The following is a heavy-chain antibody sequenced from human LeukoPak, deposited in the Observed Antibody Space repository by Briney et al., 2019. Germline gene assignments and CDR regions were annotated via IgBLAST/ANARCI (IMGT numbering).Heavy chain of an antibody. CDR3: ARDALITTIVPVTSWYFDL. D-gene: IGHD3-22*01. CDR2: IKQDGSEK. V-gene: IGHV3-7*01. CDR1: GFTFSSYW. Sequence: PGGSLRLSCAASGFTFSSYWMSWVRQAPGKGLEWVANIKQDGSEKYYVDSVKGRFTISRDNAKNSLYLQMNSLRDEDTAVYYCARDALITTIVPVTSWYFDLWGRGTLVTVSS. J-gene: IGHJ2*01.